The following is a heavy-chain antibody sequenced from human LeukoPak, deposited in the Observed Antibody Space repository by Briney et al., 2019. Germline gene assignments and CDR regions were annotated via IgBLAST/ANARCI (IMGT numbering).Heavy chain of an antibody. V-gene: IGHV4-61*02. D-gene: IGHD3-22*01. CDR2: IYTSGST. CDR1: GGSISSGGYY. Sequence: PSETLSLTCTVSGGSISSGGYYWSWIRQHPGKGLEWIGRIYTSGSTNYNPSLKSRVTMSVDTSKNQFSLKLSSVTAADTAVYYCAREASTYYYDSSGYYYDYWGQGTLVTVSS. J-gene: IGHJ4*02. CDR3: AREASTYYYDSSGYYYDY.